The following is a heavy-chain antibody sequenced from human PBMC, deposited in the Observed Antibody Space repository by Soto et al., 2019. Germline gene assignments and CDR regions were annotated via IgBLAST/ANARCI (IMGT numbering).Heavy chain of an antibody. Sequence: QITLKESGPTLVKPTQTLTLTCTFSGLSLSTTGVGVGCIRQPPGKALEWLALIYWDDDKRYSPSLKSRLTTTKDTSKNQVVLTMTNKDPVDTATYYCVQSRCGGDCLQSYSSHSYYGLDVWCQGTTVTVSS. D-gene: IGHD2-21*02. CDR2: IYWDDDK. J-gene: IGHJ6*02. CDR3: VQSRCGGDCLQSYSSHSYYGLDV. CDR1: GLSLSTTGVG. V-gene: IGHV2-5*02.